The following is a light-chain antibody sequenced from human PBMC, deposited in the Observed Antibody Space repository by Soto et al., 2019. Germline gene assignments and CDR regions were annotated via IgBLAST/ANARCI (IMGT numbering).Light chain of an antibody. CDR2: EVT. Sequence: SVLTQPACVSGSLGQSISVFCSGTGSDIGAYKFVSWYRHHPGKAPQVIIHEVTNRPSGVSSRFSGSKSGNTASLTISGLQAEDEADYYCSSYVSGKNVVFGGGTKVTVL. J-gene: IGLJ2*01. CDR3: SSYVSGKNVV. CDR1: GSDIGAYKF. V-gene: IGLV2-14*01.